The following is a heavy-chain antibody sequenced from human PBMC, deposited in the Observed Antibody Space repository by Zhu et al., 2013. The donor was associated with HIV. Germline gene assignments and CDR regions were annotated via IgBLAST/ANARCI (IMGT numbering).Heavy chain of an antibody. D-gene: IGHD3-16*02. Sequence: QVQLVQSGAEVKKPGASVKVSCKASGYTFTTYGISWVRQAPGRGLDWMGWISGYNGNTIYAQKVQGRVTMTTDTSTNTAYMELRSLRSDDSAVYYCARDPRKIRLGDLSLDYWGQGTLVTVSS. CDR1: GYTFTTYG. J-gene: IGHJ4*02. CDR3: ARDPRKIRLGDLSLDY. V-gene: IGHV1-18*01. CDR2: ISGYNGNT.